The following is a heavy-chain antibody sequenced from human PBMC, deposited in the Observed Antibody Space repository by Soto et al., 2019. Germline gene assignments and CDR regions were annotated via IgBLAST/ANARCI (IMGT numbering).Heavy chain of an antibody. CDR3: ARGGGDLYYYYYGMDV. D-gene: IGHD2-21*01. CDR1: GFTFSSYA. Sequence: GGSLRLSCAASGFTFSSYAMHWVRQAPGKGLEWVAVISYDGSNKYYADSVKGRFTISRDNSKNTLYLQMNGLRAEDTAVYYCARGGGDLYYYYYGMDVWCQGTTVTIS. V-gene: IGHV3-30-3*01. CDR2: ISYDGSNK. J-gene: IGHJ6*02.